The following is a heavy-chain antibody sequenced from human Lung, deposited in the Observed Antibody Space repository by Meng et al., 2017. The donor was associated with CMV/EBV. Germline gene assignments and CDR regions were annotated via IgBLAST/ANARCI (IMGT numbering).Heavy chain of an antibody. CDR3: AKDRGDYSNFRFDP. J-gene: IGHJ5*02. Sequence: GESLKISCAASGFIFSNYGMSWVRQAPGKRPKWLSGISGSGGRTYYAEYIKGRFTISRDNSKNTIYLQMDNLRAEDTAVYYCAKDRGDYSNFRFDPWGQGTLVTVSS. D-gene: IGHD4-11*01. CDR2: ISGSGGRT. CDR1: GFIFSNYG. V-gene: IGHV3-23*01.